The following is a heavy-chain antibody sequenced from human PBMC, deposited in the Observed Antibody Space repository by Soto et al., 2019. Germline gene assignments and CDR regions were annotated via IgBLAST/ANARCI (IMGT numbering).Heavy chain of an antibody. CDR1: GYTFTSYG. D-gene: IGHD1-7*01. Sequence: GASVRVSCKASGYTFTSYGMSWVGQAPGQGLEWMGWISAYNGNTNYAQKLQGRVTMTTDTSTRTSYMELRSLRSDDTDVYYCARFGYDKWNYAVGDYWG. CDR3: ARFGYDKWNYAVGDY. J-gene: IGHJ4*01. V-gene: IGHV1-18*01. CDR2: ISAYNGNT.